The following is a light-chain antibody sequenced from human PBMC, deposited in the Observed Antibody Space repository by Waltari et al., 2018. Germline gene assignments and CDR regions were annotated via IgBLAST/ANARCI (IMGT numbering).Light chain of an antibody. V-gene: IGKV4-1*01. CDR3: LQYYSAPRT. CDR1: QSVLYSPNNKNY. CDR2: WAS. J-gene: IGKJ4*01. Sequence: DIVMTQSPDSLAVSLGERATMSCKSSQSVLYSPNNKNYLGWYQQEPGQPPKLLIYWASTRESGVPDRFSGSGSGTDFTLTISNLQAEDVAVYYCLQYYSAPRTFGGGTKVEIK.